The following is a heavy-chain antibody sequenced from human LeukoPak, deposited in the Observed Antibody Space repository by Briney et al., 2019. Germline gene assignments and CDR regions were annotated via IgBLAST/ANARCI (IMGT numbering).Heavy chain of an antibody. CDR1: GGSVSSGSYY. D-gene: IGHD6-13*01. Sequence: PSETLSLTCTVSGGSVSSGSYYWSWIRQPPGKGLEWIGHIYYSGSTNYNPSLKSRVTISVDTSKNQFSLKLSSVTAADTAVYYCARDLKQQLESYYYYGMDVWGQGTTVTVSS. CDR2: IYYSGST. CDR3: ARDLKQQLESYYYYGMDV. V-gene: IGHV4-61*01. J-gene: IGHJ6*02.